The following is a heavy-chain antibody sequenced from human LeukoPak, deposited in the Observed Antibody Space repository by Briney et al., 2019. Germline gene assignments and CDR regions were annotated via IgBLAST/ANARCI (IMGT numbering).Heavy chain of an antibody. J-gene: IGHJ3*02. CDR2: IYPGDSDA. Sequence: GESLTISCTASGYSFTNYCIAWVRQMPGAGLEWMGTIYPGDSDARYGPAFQGQFTLSVDRSTTTAYLQWPSLKASDTAMYYCARPYSTGIRDAYDMWGQGTMVIVSS. CDR1: GYSFTNYC. D-gene: IGHD2/OR15-2a*01. V-gene: IGHV5-51*01. CDR3: ARPYSTGIRDAYDM.